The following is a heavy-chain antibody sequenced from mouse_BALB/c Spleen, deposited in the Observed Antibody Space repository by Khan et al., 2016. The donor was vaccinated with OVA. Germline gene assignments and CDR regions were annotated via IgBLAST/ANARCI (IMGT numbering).Heavy chain of an antibody. CDR3: ARDKGNPYAMDY. V-gene: IGHV2-6-7*01. CDR2: IWVDGST. CDR1: GFSLTDYG. Sequence: QVQLKESGPGLVAPSQSLSITCTVSGFSLTDYGINWVRQPPGKGLEWLGMIWVDGSTDYNSALKSRLSISKDNSKSLVFLKMNSLQTDDTARYYCARDKGNPYAMDYWGQGTSVTVSS. D-gene: IGHD2-1*01. J-gene: IGHJ4*01.